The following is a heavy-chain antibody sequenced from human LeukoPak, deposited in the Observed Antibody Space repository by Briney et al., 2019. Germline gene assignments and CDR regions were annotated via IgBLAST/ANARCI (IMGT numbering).Heavy chain of an antibody. Sequence: PSETLSLTCAGYGGSFSGYYWSWIRQAPGKGLEWIGEINHSGSTNYNPSLESRVTISINTSKNQFSLKLSSVTAADTAVYYCARRNGQDIVATFRRRYYFDYWGQGTLVTVSS. V-gene: IGHV4-34*01. CDR1: GGSFSGYY. J-gene: IGHJ4*02. CDR2: INHSGST. CDR3: ARRNGQDIVATFRRRYYFDY. D-gene: IGHD5-12*01.